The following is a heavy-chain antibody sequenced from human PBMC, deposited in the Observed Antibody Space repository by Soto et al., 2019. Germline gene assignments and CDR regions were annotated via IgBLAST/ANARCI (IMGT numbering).Heavy chain of an antibody. Sequence: QVQLVESGGGVVQPGRSLRLSCAASGFAFSGYGMHWVRQAPGKGLEWVAIIWYDGGNKYYTDSVKGRFTISRDNSKNTLYLQMNSLRAEDTAVYFCARDTTGGGWTSGGFDYWGQGTLVTVSS. V-gene: IGHV3-33*01. D-gene: IGHD6-19*01. CDR2: IWYDGGNK. CDR1: GFAFSGYG. CDR3: ARDTTGGGWTSGGFDY. J-gene: IGHJ4*02.